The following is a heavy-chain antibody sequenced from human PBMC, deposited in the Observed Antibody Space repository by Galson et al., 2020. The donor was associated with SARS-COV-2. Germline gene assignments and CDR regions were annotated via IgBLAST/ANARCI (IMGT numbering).Heavy chain of an antibody. V-gene: IGHV2-5*02. D-gene: IGHD3-10*01. J-gene: IGHJ6*02. CDR3: AQLWFGELFSPEHGMDV. CDR2: IYWDDDK. CDR1: GFSLSTSGVG. Sequence: SGPTLVKPPQTPTLTCTFSGFSLSTSGVGVGWIRQPPGKALEWPALIYWDDDKRHSPSLKSRLTITKDTSKNQVVLTMTNMDPVDTATYYCAQLWFGELFSPEHGMDVWGQGTTVTVSS.